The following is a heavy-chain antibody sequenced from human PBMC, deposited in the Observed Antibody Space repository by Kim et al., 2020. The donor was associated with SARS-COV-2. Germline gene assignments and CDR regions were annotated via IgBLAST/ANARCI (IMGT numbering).Heavy chain of an antibody. CDR2: MNTNSGNA. CDR3: TRGRLIYCSGTSCRGNWFDP. CDR1: GYTFTSYD. V-gene: IGHV1-8*01. J-gene: IGHJ5*02. D-gene: IGHD2-2*01. Sequence: ASVKVSCKASGYTFTSYDINWVRQATGQGLEWMGWMNTNSGNAGYAQKFQGRVTMTRNTSISTAYMELRSLRSEDTAVYYCTRGRLIYCSGTSCRGNWFDPWGQGTLVTVSS.